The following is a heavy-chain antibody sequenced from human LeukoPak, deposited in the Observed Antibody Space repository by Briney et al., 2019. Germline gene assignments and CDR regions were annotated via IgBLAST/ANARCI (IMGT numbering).Heavy chain of an antibody. CDR2: INPSGGST. Sequence: VASVKVSCKASGYTFTSYYMHWVRQAPGQGLEWMGIINPSGGSTSYAQKFQGRVTMTRDTSTSTVYMELSSLRSEDTAVYYCARDVGCSSTSCSLYFDYWGQGTLVTVSS. D-gene: IGHD2-2*01. CDR3: ARDVGCSSTSCSLYFDY. J-gene: IGHJ4*02. CDR1: GYTFTSYY. V-gene: IGHV1-46*01.